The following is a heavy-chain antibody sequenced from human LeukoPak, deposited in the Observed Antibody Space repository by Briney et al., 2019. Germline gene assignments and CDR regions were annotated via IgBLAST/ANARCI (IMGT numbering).Heavy chain of an antibody. J-gene: IGHJ4*02. V-gene: IGHV3-21*01. CDR2: ISSSSSYV. CDR1: GFTFSSYS. D-gene: IGHD3-22*01. Sequence: PGGSLRLSCAASGFTFSSYSMNWVRQAPGKGLEWVSSISSSSSYVYYADSVKGRFTISRDSDKNSLYLQMNSLRAEDTAAYYCARERSYDSSGFDYWGQGTLVTVSS. CDR3: ARERSYDSSGFDY.